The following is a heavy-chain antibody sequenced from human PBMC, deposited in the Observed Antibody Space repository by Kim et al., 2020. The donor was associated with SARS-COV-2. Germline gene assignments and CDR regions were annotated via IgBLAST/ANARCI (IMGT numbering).Heavy chain of an antibody. J-gene: IGHJ6*03. D-gene: IGHD5-18*01. CDR3: AKRIHERGYYYMDV. V-gene: IGHV3-23*01. CDR2: IEASGIAK. CDR1: GITFSLHG. Sequence: GGSLRLSCVASGITFSLHGMNWVRQTPGKGLQWVAAIEASGIAKWYADSVKGRFSVSRDNARSTLYLQMDSLRVEDTATYFCAKRIHERGYYYMDVWGNGTTLTVSS.